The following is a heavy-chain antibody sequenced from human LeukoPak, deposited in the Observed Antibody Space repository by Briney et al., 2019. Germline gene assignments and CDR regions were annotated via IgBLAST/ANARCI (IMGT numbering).Heavy chain of an antibody. D-gene: IGHD7-27*01. Sequence: GASVKVSCKASGYTFTDYYVHWVRQAPGQGLEWMGWISPSSGATNYAQKFQGRVTMTRDTSISTAYMELSSLRSDDTAVYYCARGWGFGSIDYWGQGTLVTVST. CDR3: ARGWGFGSIDY. J-gene: IGHJ4*02. V-gene: IGHV1-2*02. CDR2: ISPSSGAT. CDR1: GYTFTDYY.